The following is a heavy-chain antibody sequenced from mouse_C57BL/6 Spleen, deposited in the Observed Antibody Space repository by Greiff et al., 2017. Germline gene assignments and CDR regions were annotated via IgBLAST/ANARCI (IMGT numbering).Heavy chain of an antibody. CDR3: ARANYYGSRDWYFDV. CDR1: GFTFSDYG. V-gene: IGHV5-17*01. Sequence: QGVESGGGLVKPGGSLKLSCAASGFTFSDYGMHWVRQAPEKGLEWVAYISSGSSTIYYADTVKGRFTISRDNAKNTLFLQMTSLRSEDTAMYYCARANYYGSRDWYFDVWGTGTTVTVSS. J-gene: IGHJ1*03. CDR2: ISSGSSTI. D-gene: IGHD1-1*01.